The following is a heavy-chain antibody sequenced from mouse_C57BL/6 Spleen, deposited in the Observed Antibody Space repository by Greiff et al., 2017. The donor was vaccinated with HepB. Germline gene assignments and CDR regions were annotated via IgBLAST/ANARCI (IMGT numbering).Heavy chain of an antibody. CDR1: GYTFTNYW. V-gene: IGHV1-63*01. CDR2: IYPGGGYT. CDR3: ARRGNYGYFDV. D-gene: IGHD2-1*01. Sequence: VQLQQSGAELVRPGTSVKMSCKASGYTFTNYWIGWAKQRPGHGLEWIGDIYPGGGYTNYNEKFKGKATLTADTSSSTAYMQFSSLTSEDSAIYYCARRGNYGYFDVWGTGTTVTGSS. J-gene: IGHJ1*03.